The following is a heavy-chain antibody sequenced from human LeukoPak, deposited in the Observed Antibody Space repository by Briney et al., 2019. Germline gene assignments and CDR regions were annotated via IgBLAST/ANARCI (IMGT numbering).Heavy chain of an antibody. D-gene: IGHD6-6*01. CDR3: ARHRAYSSSSPFDY. CDR2: IYYTGST. CDR1: GGSISSLY. J-gene: IGHJ4*02. Sequence: KPSETLSLTCSVSGGSISSLYWSWIRQPPGKGLEWIGYIYYTGSTNYNPSLKSRVTMFVDMSKNQFSLRLSPVTAADTAVYYCARHRAYSSSSPFDYWGQGTLVTVSS. V-gene: IGHV4-59*08.